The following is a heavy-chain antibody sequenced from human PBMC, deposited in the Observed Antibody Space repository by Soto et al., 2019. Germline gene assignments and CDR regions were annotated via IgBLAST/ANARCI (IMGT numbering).Heavy chain of an antibody. V-gene: IGHV2-5*02. Sequence: QVTLKESGPTLVKPTQTLTLTCTVSGLSLRTTGVGVGWVRQPPGKALEWLALLYWEDDKRYSPSLRSRLTIAKDISEKQVVPTLTNMDTVDTATYYCVQSRCGGDCLEIYSSHAYNGLDVWGQGTTVTVSS. D-gene: IGHD2-21*02. CDR1: GLSLRTTGVG. J-gene: IGHJ6*02. CDR3: VQSRCGGDCLEIYSSHAYNGLDV. CDR2: LYWEDDK.